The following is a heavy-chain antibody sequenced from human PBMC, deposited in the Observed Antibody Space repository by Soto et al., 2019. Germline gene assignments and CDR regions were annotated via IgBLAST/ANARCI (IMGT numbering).Heavy chain of an antibody. CDR2: IYPGDSDT. CDR1: PYSFTSYW. Sequence: GESLKISCQGSPYSFTSYWIDWVRQMPGKGLEWVGSIYPGDSDTRYSPSFQGQVTISADKSIRTAYLQWSSLKASDTAMYYCARAGRNYYYGMDVWGQGTTVTVSS. J-gene: IGHJ6*02. CDR3: ARAGRNYYYGMDV. V-gene: IGHV5-51*01.